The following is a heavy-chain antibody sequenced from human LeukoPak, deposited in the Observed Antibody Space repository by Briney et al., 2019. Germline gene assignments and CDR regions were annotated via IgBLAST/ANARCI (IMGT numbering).Heavy chain of an antibody. CDR3: ATSRYYYDSSGYYLRYFDY. Sequence: GASVKVSCKASGGTFSSYAISWVRQAPGQGLEWMGGIIPIFGTANYAQKFQGRVTITTDESTSTAYMELSSLRSEDTAVYYCATSRYYYDSSGYYLRYFDYWGQGTLVTVSS. D-gene: IGHD3-22*01. J-gene: IGHJ4*02. CDR2: IIPIFGTA. CDR1: GGTFSSYA. V-gene: IGHV1-69*05.